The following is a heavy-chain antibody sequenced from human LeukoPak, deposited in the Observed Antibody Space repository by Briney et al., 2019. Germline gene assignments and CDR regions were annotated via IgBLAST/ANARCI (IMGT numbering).Heavy chain of an antibody. CDR1: GFTFSTYW. CDR3: ARDGHGNWNDGGWFDP. J-gene: IGHJ5*02. CDR2: INGDGSST. Sequence: GSLRLSCTASGFTFSTYWMHWVRQAPGKGLVWVSRINGDGSSTSYADSVKGRFTISRDNAKNTLYLQMNSLRAEDTAVYYCARDGHGNWNDGGWFDPWGQGTLVTVSS. V-gene: IGHV3-74*01. D-gene: IGHD1-1*01.